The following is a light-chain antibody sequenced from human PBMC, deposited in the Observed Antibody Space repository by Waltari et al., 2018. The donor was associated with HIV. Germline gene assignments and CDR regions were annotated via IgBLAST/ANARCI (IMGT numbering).Light chain of an antibody. J-gene: IGLJ3*02. CDR1: SPNIGAGYV. CDR3: QSYDSSLSDSRV. Sequence: QSVLTQPPSVSGAPGQRVTISCNGSSPNIGAGYVHWYQQLPGTAPKLLIYGNSNRPSGVPDRFSGSKSGTSASLAITGLQAEDEADYYCQSYDSSLSDSRVFGGGTKLTVL. V-gene: IGLV1-40*01. CDR2: GNS.